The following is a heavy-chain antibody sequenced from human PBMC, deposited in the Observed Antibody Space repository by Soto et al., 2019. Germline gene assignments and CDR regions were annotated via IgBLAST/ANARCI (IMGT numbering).Heavy chain of an antibody. CDR3: ARENWFGELLSYLHYYYYYGMDV. CDR2: ISSSSSTI. D-gene: IGHD3-10*01. Sequence: EVQLVESGGGLVQPGGSLRLSCAASGFTFSSYSMNWVRQAPGKGLEWVSYISSSSSTIYYADSVKGRFTISRDNAKNSLYLQMNSLRDEDTAVYYCARENWFGELLSYLHYYYYYGMDVWGQGTTVTVSS. V-gene: IGHV3-48*02. CDR1: GFTFSSYS. J-gene: IGHJ6*02.